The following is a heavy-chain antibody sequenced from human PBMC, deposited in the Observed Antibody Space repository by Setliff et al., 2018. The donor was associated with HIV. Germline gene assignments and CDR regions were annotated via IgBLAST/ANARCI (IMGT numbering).Heavy chain of an antibody. CDR1: GISINGYY. CDR3: ARGNSRRLRVHYYYYYMDV. D-gene: IGHD4-17*01. V-gene: IGHV4-4*08. Sequence: SETLSLTCSVSGISINGYYWSWIRQSPRTRLEWIGYVSSIGNTNYNPSLKSRVTISVDTSENQFSLKLSSVTAADTAVYYCARGNSRRLRVHYYYYYMDVWGKGTTVTVS. J-gene: IGHJ6*03. CDR2: VSSIGNT.